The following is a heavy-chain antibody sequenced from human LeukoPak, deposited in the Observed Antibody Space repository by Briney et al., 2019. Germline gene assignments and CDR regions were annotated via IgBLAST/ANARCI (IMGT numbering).Heavy chain of an antibody. D-gene: IGHD4-11*01. J-gene: IGHJ4*02. Sequence: GGSLRLSCAASGFTFNSYGMHWVRQAPGKGLEWVAVMWYDGSNKYYADSVKGRFTISRDDSKNTLYLQVNSLRAEDTAMYYCARGLPPVMKYYFDYWGQGTLVTVSS. CDR2: MWYDGSNK. V-gene: IGHV3-33*01. CDR3: ARGLPPVMKYYFDY. CDR1: GFTFNSYG.